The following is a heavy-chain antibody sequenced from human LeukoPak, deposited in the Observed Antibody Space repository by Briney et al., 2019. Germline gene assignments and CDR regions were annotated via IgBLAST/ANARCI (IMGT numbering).Heavy chain of an antibody. CDR2: IYDSGST. D-gene: IGHD3-22*01. Sequence: PPETLSLTCTGTGGSISSYHWSWFRQAPGKGLEWIGYIYDSGSTNFNPSLKSRVTISVDTSKNQFSLKLSSVTAADTAVYYCARGVVRSTYYYDRRGYYYRGGYFQHWGQGTLVTVSS. CDR3: ARGVVRSTYYYDRRGYYYRGGYFQH. V-gene: IGHV4-59*12. CDR1: GGSISSYH. J-gene: IGHJ1*01.